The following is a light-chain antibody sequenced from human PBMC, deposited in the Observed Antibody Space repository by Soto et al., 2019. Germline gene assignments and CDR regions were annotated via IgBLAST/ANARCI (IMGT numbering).Light chain of an antibody. CDR2: LEGSGTY. Sequence: QPVLTQSSSASASPGSSVKLTCTLSSGHRSNIIAWHQQQPGKAPRYLMKLEGSGTYNKGSGVPDRFSGSSSGADRYLTISNLQSEDEADYYCETWDTNTRVFGGGTKLTVL. J-gene: IGLJ2*01. V-gene: IGLV4-60*03. CDR3: ETWDTNTRV. CDR1: SGHRSNI.